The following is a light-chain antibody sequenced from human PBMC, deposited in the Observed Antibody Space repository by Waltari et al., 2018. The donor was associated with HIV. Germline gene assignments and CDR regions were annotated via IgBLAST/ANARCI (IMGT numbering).Light chain of an antibody. J-gene: IGLJ1*01. Sequence: QSALTQPPSASGSPGQSVTISCTGTSSDDGNNNYVSWYQQHPGKPPKLMIYDVSTRASRVPDPFSGFQAGNTASLTGSGLPAEDEGDYYCMSYAGGETYVFGSGTKVTVL. CDR2: DVS. CDR3: MSYAGGETYV. V-gene: IGLV2-8*01. CDR1: SSDDGNNNY.